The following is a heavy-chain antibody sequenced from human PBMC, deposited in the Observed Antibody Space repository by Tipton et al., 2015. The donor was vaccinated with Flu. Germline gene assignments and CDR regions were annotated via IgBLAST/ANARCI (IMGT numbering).Heavy chain of an antibody. J-gene: IGHJ5*02. D-gene: IGHD3-3*01. CDR2: INHSGST. Sequence: TLSLTCAVYGGSLNNFYWSWIRQPPGKGLEWIGEINHSGSTNYNPSLKSRVTIQLDTSKNQFSLELTSVTAADTAVYYCARGVPRSAIFGATRNPTRRGNYFDLWGQGALVTVSS. CDR1: GGSLNNFY. CDR3: ARGVPRSAIFGATRNPTRRGNYFDL. V-gene: IGHV4-34*01.